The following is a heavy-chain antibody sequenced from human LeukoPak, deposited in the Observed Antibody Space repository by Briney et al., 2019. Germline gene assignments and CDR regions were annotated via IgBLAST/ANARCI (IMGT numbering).Heavy chain of an antibody. Sequence: ASGFTXSSYAMSXVRQAPGKGLEWVSAISGSGGSTYYADSVKGRFNISRDNSKNTLYLQMNSLRAEDTAVYYCAKAWGVTSIIYWGQGTLVTVSS. J-gene: IGHJ4*02. D-gene: IGHD4-17*01. CDR2: ISGSGGST. V-gene: IGHV3-23*01. CDR1: GFTXSSYA. CDR3: AKAWGVTSIIY.